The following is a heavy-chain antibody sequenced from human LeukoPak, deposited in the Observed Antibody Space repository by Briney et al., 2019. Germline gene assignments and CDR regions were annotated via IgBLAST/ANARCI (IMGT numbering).Heavy chain of an antibody. Sequence: GGSLRLSCAASGFTFSIYATRWVRQAPGKGLQWVSSITSSGDGTYYADSVKGRFTISRDNSENMLYLQMNSLRVEDTAVYFCAKDRPNYYGSNGHYYRRDGDYWGQGTLVTVSS. J-gene: IGHJ4*02. CDR3: AKDRPNYYGSNGHYYRRDGDY. V-gene: IGHV3-23*01. D-gene: IGHD3-22*01. CDR1: GFTFSIYA. CDR2: ITSSGDGT.